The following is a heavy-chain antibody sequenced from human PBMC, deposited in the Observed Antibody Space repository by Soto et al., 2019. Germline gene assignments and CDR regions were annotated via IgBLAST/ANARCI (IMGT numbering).Heavy chain of an antibody. CDR2: FDPEDGET. J-gene: IGHJ3*02. Sequence: ASVKVSCKVSGYTLTELSMHWVRQAPGKGLEWMGGFDPEDGETIYAQKFQGRVTMTEDTSTDTAYMELSSLRSEDTAVYYCATRAENDPNRMFGVPAAPSAFDIWGQGTMVTVSS. CDR1: GYTLTELS. V-gene: IGHV1-24*01. CDR3: ATRAENDPNRMFGVPAAPSAFDI. D-gene: IGHD2-2*01.